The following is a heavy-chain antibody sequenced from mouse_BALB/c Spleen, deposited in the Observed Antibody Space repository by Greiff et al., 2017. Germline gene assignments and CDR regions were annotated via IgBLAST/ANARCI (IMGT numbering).Heavy chain of an antibody. D-gene: IGHD1-1*01. CDR3: ARLLRSPMDY. CDR2: VNPYNGGT. CDR1: GYTFTDYY. J-gene: IGHJ4*01. Sequence: EVKLQQSGPELVKPGASVKMSCKASGYTFTDYYMDWVKQSHGESFEWIGRVNPYNGGTSYNQKFKGKATLTVDKSSSTAYMELNSLTSEDSAVYYCARLLRSPMDYWGQGTSVTVSS. V-gene: IGHV1-19*01.